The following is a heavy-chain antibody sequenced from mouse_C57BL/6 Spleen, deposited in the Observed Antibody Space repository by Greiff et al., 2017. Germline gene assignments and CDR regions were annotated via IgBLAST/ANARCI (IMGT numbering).Heavy chain of an antibody. CDR3: ARLFPKEYDVGYAMDY. CDR2: ISSGSGTI. CDR1: GFTFSDYG. D-gene: IGHD2-12*01. Sequence: EVKLQESGGGLVKPGGSLKLSCAASGFTFSDYGMHWVRQAPEKGLEWVAYISSGSGTIYYADKVKGRFTLSRDNAKNTLFLQITSLRSEDTTMYYCARLFPKEYDVGYAMDYWGQGTSVTVSS. V-gene: IGHV5-17*01. J-gene: IGHJ4*01.